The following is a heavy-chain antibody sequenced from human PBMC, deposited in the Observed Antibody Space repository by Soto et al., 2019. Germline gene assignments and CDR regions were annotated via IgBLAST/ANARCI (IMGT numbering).Heavy chain of an antibody. CDR1: GDSISSYY. V-gene: IGHV4-59*01. CDR3: ALRSMAVVPEY. J-gene: IGHJ4*02. CDR2: LYYGRSA. Sequence: QVQLQESGPGLVKPSETLSLTCAVSGDSISSYYCMWIRQPTGKGLESIGYLYYGRSANYNPSLKSRVTLSVDTSTNQCSLTLSSMSAADTAVYYCALRSMAVVPEYWGQGTLVTVSS. D-gene: IGHD3-22*01.